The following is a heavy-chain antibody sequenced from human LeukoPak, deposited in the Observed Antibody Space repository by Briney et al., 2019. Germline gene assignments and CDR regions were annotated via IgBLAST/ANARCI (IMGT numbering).Heavy chain of an antibody. CDR1: GFPFTNAW. Sequence: GRSLRLSCAGSGFPFTNAWMNWVRQAPGKGLEWVGRIKSEDDGGTIDYAAFVQGRFTSSRDDSNSIQYLQMDSLKTEDTAGYVCATWTPLDYWGQGTLVTVSS. J-gene: IGHJ4*02. D-gene: IGHD3/OR15-3a*01. V-gene: IGHV3-15*01. CDR2: IKSEDDGGTI. CDR3: ATWTPLDY.